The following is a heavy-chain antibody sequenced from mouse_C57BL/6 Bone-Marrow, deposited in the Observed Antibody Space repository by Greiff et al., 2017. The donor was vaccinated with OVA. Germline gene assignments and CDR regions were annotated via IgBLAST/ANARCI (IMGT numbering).Heavy chain of an antibody. Sequence: VQLKQSGAELVRPGSSVKLSCTTSGYTFTSYGITWVQQSPGQGLEWIGYIYIGNGYTEYTETFKGKATLSSDTSSSTVYMQLSRLTSEDSAIYCGARRVGDYFDYWGQGTTLTVSS. CDR1: GYTFTSYG. D-gene: IGHD2-13*01. V-gene: IGHV1-58*01. CDR3: ARRVGDYFDY. CDR2: IYIGNGYT. J-gene: IGHJ2*01.